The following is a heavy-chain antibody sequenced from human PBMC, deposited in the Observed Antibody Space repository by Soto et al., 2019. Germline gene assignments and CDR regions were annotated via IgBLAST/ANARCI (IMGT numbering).Heavy chain of an antibody. D-gene: IGHD1-26*01. CDR3: AKESGKWELDAFDI. J-gene: IGHJ3*02. V-gene: IGHV3-23*01. CDR2: ISVSGCST. CDR1: GFTFSSYA. Sequence: GGSLRLSCAASGFTFSSYAMSWGRQAPGKGLEWVSAISVSGCSTYYADSVKGRFTISRDNSKNTRYLQMNSLIAEVTDVDCFAKESGKWELDAFDIWGQGTMVTVSS.